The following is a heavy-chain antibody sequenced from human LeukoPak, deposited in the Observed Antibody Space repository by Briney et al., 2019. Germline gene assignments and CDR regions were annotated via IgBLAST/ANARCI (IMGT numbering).Heavy chain of an antibody. CDR1: GGTFSSYA. V-gene: IGHV1-69*01. J-gene: IGHJ3*02. D-gene: IGHD1-26*01. CDR2: IIPIFGTA. CDR3: ARSPSGSYGPENAFDI. Sequence: ASVKVSCKASGGTFSSYAISWVRQAPGQGLEWMGGIIPIFGTANYAQKFQGRVTITADESTSTAYMELSSLRSEDTAVYYCARSPSGSYGPENAFDIWGQGTMVTVSS.